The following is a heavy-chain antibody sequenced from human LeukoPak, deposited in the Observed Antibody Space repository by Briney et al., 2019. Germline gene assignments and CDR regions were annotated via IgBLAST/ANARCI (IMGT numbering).Heavy chain of an antibody. CDR3: ARGDFVLLD. D-gene: IGHD3-3*01. V-gene: IGHV1-2*06. J-gene: IGHJ4*02. CDR2: INPNSGGT. Sequence: ASVKVSCKPSGYIFTDYYMHWVRQAPGQELGWMGRINPNSGGTNYAQKFQGRVSMTRDTSISTAYVELSRVRSDHTAVYYCARGDFVLLDWGQGTLVTVST. CDR1: GYIFTDYY.